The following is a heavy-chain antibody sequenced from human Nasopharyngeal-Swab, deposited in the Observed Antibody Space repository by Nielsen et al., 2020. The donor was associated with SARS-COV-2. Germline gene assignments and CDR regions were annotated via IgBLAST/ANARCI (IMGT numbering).Heavy chain of an antibody. Sequence: GGSLRLSCAASGFTFSDSYMSWIRQAPGKGLEWVSYISSSGTTIYYADSVKGRFTISRDNAKNSLFLQMNSLRAEDTAVYYCARDIYGDYPFDYWGQGTLVTVSS. D-gene: IGHD4-17*01. J-gene: IGHJ4*02. CDR2: ISSSGTTI. CDR1: GFTFSDSY. V-gene: IGHV3-11*01. CDR3: ARDIYGDYPFDY.